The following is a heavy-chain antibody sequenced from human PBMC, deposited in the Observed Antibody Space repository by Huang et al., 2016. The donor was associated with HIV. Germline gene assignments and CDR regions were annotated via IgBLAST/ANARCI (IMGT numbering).Heavy chain of an antibody. D-gene: IGHD3-3*01. Sequence: QVQLVESGGGVVQPGGSLRLSCAASGFTFSSYGMHWVRQAPGKGLEGVAFIRYDGSKKYYADAVKGRFTISRDNSKNTLYLQMNSLRAEDTALYYCAKSGDDFWSGYPVGYWGQGTLVTVSS. J-gene: IGHJ4*02. CDR1: GFTFSSYG. CDR2: IRYDGSKK. CDR3: AKSGDDFWSGYPVGY. V-gene: IGHV3-30*02.